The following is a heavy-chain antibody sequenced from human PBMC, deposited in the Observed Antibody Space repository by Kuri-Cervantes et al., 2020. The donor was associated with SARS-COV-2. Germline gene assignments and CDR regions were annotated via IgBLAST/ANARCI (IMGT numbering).Heavy chain of an antibody. CDR1: GGSISSYY. V-gene: IGHV4-59*01. J-gene: IGHJ4*02. CDR3: ARAGYYFDY. CDR2: IYYSGST. Sequence: SETLSLTCTVSGGSISSYYWSWIRQRPGKGLEWIGYIYYSGSTNYNPSLKSRVTISVDTSKNQFSLKLSPVTAADTAVYYCARAGYYFDYWGQGTLVTVSS.